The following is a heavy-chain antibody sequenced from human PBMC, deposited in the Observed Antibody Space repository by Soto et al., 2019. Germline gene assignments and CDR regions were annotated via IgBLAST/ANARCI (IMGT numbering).Heavy chain of an antibody. CDR1: GFTFNNYA. J-gene: IGHJ4*02. V-gene: IGHV3-23*01. Sequence: EVQLLDSGGGLVQPGGSLGLSCAASGFTFNNYAMNWVRQAPGMGLEWVATISNTGGGTYYADSVKGRFTISRDNSKNTLYLEMSSLRVEDTAVHYCAKDRLAGNFDYWGQGTQVTVSS. CDR3: AKDRLAGNFDY. CDR2: ISNTGGGT.